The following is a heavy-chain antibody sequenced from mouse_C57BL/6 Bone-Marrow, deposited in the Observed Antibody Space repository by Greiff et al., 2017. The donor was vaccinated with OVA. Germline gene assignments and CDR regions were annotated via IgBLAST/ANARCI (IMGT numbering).Heavy chain of an antibody. CDR3: ARTWYYGSSKDY. J-gene: IGHJ2*01. CDR2: ISSGGSYT. D-gene: IGHD1-1*01. V-gene: IGHV5-6*01. CDR1: GFTFSSYG. Sequence: VQLKESGGDLVKPGGSLKLSCAASGFTFSSYGMSWVRQTPDKRLEWVATISSGGSYTYYPDSVKGRFTISRDNAKNTLYLQMSSLKSEDTAMYYCARTWYYGSSKDYWGQGTTLTVSS.